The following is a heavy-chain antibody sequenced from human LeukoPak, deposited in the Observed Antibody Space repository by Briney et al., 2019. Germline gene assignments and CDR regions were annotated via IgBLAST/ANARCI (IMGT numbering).Heavy chain of an antibody. D-gene: IGHD6-19*01. V-gene: IGHV4-39*07. J-gene: IGHJ4*02. Sequence: SETLSLTCTVSGGSISSSSYYWGWIRQPPGKGLEWIGSIYYSGSTYYNPSLKSRVTISVDTSKNQFSLKLSSVTAADTAVYYCASAPWWLVFPSYYFDYWGQGTLVTVSS. CDR1: GGSISSSSYY. CDR2: IYYSGST. CDR3: ASAPWWLVFPSYYFDY.